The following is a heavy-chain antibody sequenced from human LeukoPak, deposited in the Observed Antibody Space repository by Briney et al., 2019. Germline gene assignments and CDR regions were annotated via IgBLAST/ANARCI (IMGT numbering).Heavy chain of an antibody. Sequence: PSETLSLTCTVSGGSISSYYWSWIRQPAGKGLEWIGRIYTSGSTNYNPSLKSRVTMSVDTSKNQFSLKLSSVTAADTAVYYCAREHAESPDVLRYFDWLLSPPYFDYWGQGTLVTVSS. V-gene: IGHV4-4*07. J-gene: IGHJ4*02. D-gene: IGHD3-9*01. CDR1: GGSISSYY. CDR2: IYTSGST. CDR3: AREHAESPDVLRYFDWLLSPPYFDY.